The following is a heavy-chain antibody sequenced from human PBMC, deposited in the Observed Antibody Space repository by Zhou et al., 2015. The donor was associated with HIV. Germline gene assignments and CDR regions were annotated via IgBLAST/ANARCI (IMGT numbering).Heavy chain of an antibody. V-gene: IGHV1-69*06. Sequence: QVQLVQSGTEVRKAGSSVKVSCKTSRGTFSNYAISWVRQAPGQGLEWVGEIIPIFGTPNYAQKFQDRVTFTADRSTSTAYMEVRRLTSEDTAMYYCARDRGGAARPGWRYFDLWGRGTLVTVSS. D-gene: IGHD6-6*01. CDR2: IIPIFGTP. J-gene: IGHJ2*01. CDR3: ARDRGGAARPGWRYFDL. CDR1: RGTFSNYA.